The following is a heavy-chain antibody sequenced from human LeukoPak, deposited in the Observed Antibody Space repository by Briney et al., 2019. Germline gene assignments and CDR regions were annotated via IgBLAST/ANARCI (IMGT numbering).Heavy chain of an antibody. Sequence: GGSLRLSCAASGFTFSNYWMAWVRQAPGKGLEWVANVEKDGSGKNYVDSVKGRFIISRDNAKNSLYLQMNSLRVEDTAVYYCTGHDEYSSPAPFDYWGQGTLVTVSS. CDR1: GFTFSNYW. CDR2: VEKDGSGK. J-gene: IGHJ4*02. D-gene: IGHD6-6*01. CDR3: TGHDEYSSPAPFDY. V-gene: IGHV3-7*01.